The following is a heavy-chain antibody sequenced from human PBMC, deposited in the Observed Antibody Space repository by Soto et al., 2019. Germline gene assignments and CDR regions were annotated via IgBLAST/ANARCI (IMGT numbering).Heavy chain of an antibody. CDR1: GFTFSTHG. D-gene: IGHD6-13*01. J-gene: IGHJ4*02. CDR2: ISFDGNGE. V-gene: IGHV3-30*18. CDR3: AKDLRAHYSLDY. Sequence: GGSLRLSCAASGFTFSTHGMHWVRQAPGKGLEWVAVISFDGNGEYYAHSVKGRFTISRDNSKNTVFLQMNSLRAEDTAVYYCAKDLRAHYSLDYWGQGTLVTVSS.